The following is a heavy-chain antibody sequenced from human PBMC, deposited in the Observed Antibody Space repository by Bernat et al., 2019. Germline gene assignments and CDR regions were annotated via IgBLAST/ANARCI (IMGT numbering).Heavy chain of an antibody. CDR1: GFTFSSYA. CDR3: ARDTIGRITMIVVVIPPVDY. V-gene: IGHV3-30-3*01. D-gene: IGHD3-22*01. CDR2: ISYDGSNK. Sequence: VQLVESGGGVVQPGRSLRLSCAASGFTFSSYAMHWVRQAPGKGLEWVAVISYDGSNKYYADSVKGRFTISRDNSKNTLYLQMNSLRAEDTAVYYCARDTIGRITMIVVVIPPVDYWGQGTLVTVS. J-gene: IGHJ4*02.